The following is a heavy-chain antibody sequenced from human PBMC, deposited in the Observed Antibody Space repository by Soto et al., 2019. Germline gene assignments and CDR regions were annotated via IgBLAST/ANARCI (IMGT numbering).Heavy chain of an antibody. D-gene: IGHD3-22*01. Sequence: ASVKVSCKASGYTFTSYGISWVRQAPGQGLEWMGWISAYNGNTNYAQKLQGRVTMTTDTSTSTAYMELRSLRSDDTAVHYCARDALVYYYDSSGYYTNWFDTWGQGTLVTVSS. CDR3: ARDALVYYYDSSGYYTNWFDT. V-gene: IGHV1-18*01. CDR2: ISAYNGNT. CDR1: GYTFTSYG. J-gene: IGHJ5*02.